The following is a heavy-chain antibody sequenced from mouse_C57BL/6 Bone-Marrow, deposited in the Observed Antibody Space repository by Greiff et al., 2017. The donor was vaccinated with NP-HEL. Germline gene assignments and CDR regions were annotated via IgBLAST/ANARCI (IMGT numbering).Heavy chain of an antibody. Sequence: EVQLQQSGAELVRPGSSVKMSCKTSGYTFTSYGINWVKQRPGPGLEWIGYIYIGNGYTEYNEKFKGKATLPSDTSSSTAYMQLSSLTSEDSAIYFCARYDGYYEGGGIMDYWGQGTSVTVSS. CDR1: GYTFTSYG. CDR2: IYIGNGYT. D-gene: IGHD2-3*01. V-gene: IGHV1-58*01. J-gene: IGHJ4*01. CDR3: ARYDGYYEGGGIMDY.